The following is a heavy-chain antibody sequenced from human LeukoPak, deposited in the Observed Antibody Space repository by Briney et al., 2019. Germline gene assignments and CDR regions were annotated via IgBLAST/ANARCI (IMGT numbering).Heavy chain of an antibody. CDR3: ARDAVLLWFGELSQYYGMDV. D-gene: IGHD3-10*01. CDR2: INPHSGGT. Sequence: GASVKVSCKASGYTFTGYYMHWVRQAPGQGLEWMGWINPHSGGTNYAQKLQGRVTMTTDTSTSTAYMELRSLRSDDTAVYYCARDAVLLWFGELSQYYGMDVWGQGTTVTVSS. CDR1: GYTFTGYY. V-gene: IGHV1-2*02. J-gene: IGHJ6*02.